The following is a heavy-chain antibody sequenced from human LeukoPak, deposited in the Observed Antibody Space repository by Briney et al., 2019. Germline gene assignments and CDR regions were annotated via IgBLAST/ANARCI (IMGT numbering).Heavy chain of an antibody. CDR1: EYSFATYW. V-gene: IGHV5-51*01. Sequence: GESLKISCKGSEYSFATYWIGWVRQMPGQGLEWMGIIFPGDSDTRYSPSFQGQVTISADKAISTAYLQWSSLKASDTAIYYCASEYCSGGNCYFDYWGQGTLVTVSS. CDR2: IFPGDSDT. J-gene: IGHJ4*02. CDR3: ASEYCSGGNCYFDY. D-gene: IGHD2-15*01.